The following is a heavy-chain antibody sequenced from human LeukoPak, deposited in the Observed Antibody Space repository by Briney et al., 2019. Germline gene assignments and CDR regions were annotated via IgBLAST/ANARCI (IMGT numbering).Heavy chain of an antibody. Sequence: SETLSLTCTVSGGSISSSSYYWGWIRQPPGKGLEWIGSIYYSGSTYYNPSLKSRVTISVDTSKNQFSLKLSSVTAADTAVYYCASNFGYSSGWYFDYWGQGTLVTVSS. J-gene: IGHJ4*02. V-gene: IGHV4-39*07. CDR2: IYYSGST. D-gene: IGHD6-19*01. CDR1: GGSISSSSYY. CDR3: ASNFGYSSGWYFDY.